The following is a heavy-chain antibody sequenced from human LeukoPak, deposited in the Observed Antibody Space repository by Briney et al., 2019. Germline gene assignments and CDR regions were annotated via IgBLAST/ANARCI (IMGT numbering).Heavy chain of an antibody. V-gene: IGHV4-59*01. CDR1: GGSISSYY. J-gene: IGHJ4*02. Sequence: SETLSLTCTVSGGSISSYYWSWIRQPPGKGLEWIGYIYYSGSTDYNPSLKSRVTISVDTSKNQFSLKLSSVTAADTAVYYCAWGMGYDRTFIDDWGQGTLVTVSS. CDR3: AWGMGYDRTFIDD. D-gene: IGHD5-12*01. CDR2: IYYSGST.